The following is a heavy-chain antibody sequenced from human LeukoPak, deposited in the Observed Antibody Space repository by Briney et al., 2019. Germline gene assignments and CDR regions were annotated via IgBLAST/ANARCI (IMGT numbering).Heavy chain of an antibody. CDR2: INHSGST. J-gene: IGHJ6*03. CDR1: GGSFSGYY. CDR3: ARARKFGVVYYYYMDV. Sequence: ASETLSLTCAVYGGSFSGYYWSWIRQPPGKGLEWIGEINHSGSTNYNPSLKSRVTISVDTSKNQFSLKLSSVTAADTAVYYCARARKFGVVYYYYMDVWGKGTTVTVSS. V-gene: IGHV4-34*01. D-gene: IGHD3-3*01.